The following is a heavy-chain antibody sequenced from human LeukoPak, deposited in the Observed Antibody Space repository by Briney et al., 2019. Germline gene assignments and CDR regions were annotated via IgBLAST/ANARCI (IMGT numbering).Heavy chain of an antibody. V-gene: IGHV3-21*01. D-gene: IGHD4-11*01. CDR2: ISSSSSYI. CDR1: GFTFSSYS. J-gene: IGHJ5*02. CDR3: ARDSLLGTVTTPWFDP. Sequence: GGSLRLSCAASGFTFSSYSMNWVRQAPGKGLEWVSSISSSSSYIYYADSVKGRFTISRDNAKNSLYLQMNSLRAEDTAVYYCARDSLLGTVTTPWFDPWGQGTLVTVSS.